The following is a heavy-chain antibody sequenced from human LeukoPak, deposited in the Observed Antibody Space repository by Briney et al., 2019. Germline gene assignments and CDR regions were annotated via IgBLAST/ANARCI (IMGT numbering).Heavy chain of an antibody. V-gene: IGHV3-21*01. CDR2: ISSSSEYI. CDR3: ARKYGPGSYFFDP. J-gene: IGHJ5*02. CDR1: GFTFSIYS. D-gene: IGHD3-10*01. Sequence: GGSLRLSCAASGFTFSIYSMNWVRQAPGKGLEWISSISSSSEYIYYADSVKGRFTISRDNAKNSLYLQMNSLRAEDTAVYYCARKYGPGSYFFDPWGQGTLVTVSS.